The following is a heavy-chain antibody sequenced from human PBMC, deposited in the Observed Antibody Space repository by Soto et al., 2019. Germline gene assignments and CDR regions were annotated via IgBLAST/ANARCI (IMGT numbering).Heavy chain of an antibody. J-gene: IGHJ5*02. CDR2: ISGSGGST. CDR3: AKDNYYGSGSYYNGRDWFDP. V-gene: IGHV3-23*01. D-gene: IGHD3-10*01. Sequence: GGSLRLSCAASGFTFSSYAMSWVRQAPGKGLEWVSAISGSGGSTYYADSVKGRFTISRDNSKNTLYLQMNSLRAEDTAVYYCAKDNYYGSGSYYNGRDWFDPWGQGTLVTVS. CDR1: GFTFSSYA.